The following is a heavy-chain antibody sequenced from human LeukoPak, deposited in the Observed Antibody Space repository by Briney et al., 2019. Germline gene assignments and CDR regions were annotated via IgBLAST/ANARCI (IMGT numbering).Heavy chain of an antibody. CDR1: GYTFTGYY. CDR2: INPNSGGT. V-gene: IGHV1-2*02. D-gene: IGHD3-3*01. Sequence: ASVKASCKASGYTFTGYYMHWVRQAPGQGLEWMGWINPNSGGTIYAQKFQGRVTMTRDTSISTAYMELSRLRSDDTAVYYCARVLGGVVPADYWGQGTLVTVSS. CDR3: ARVLGGVVPADY. J-gene: IGHJ4*02.